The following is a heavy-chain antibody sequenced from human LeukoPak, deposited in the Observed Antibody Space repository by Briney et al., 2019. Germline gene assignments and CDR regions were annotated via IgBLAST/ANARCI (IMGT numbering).Heavy chain of an antibody. CDR2: IYYSGST. J-gene: IGHJ6*04. D-gene: IGHD2-2*01. Sequence: PSETLSLTCTVSGGSISSGGYYWSWIRQHPGKGLEWIGYIYYSGSTYYNPSLKSRVTISVDTSKNQFSLKLSSVTAADTAVYYCAREGRWAGVVVPVVWGKGTTVTVSS. V-gene: IGHV4-31*03. CDR3: AREGRWAGVVVPVV. CDR1: GGSISSGGYY.